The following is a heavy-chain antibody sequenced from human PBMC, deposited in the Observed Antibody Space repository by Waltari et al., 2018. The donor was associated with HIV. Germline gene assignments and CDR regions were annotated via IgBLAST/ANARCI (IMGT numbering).Heavy chain of an antibody. J-gene: IGHJ4*02. D-gene: IGHD1-26*01. Sequence: QLQLQESGPGLVKPSETLSLTCTVSGGSISSSSYYWGGRRQPPGKGLEWIGSISYSGTTYYNPSLKSRVTISVDTSKNQFSLKLSSVTAADTAVYYCARQTTPPTTLIDYWGQGTLVTVSS. CDR2: ISYSGTT. CDR3: ARQTTPPTTLIDY. V-gene: IGHV4-39*01. CDR1: GGSISSSSYY.